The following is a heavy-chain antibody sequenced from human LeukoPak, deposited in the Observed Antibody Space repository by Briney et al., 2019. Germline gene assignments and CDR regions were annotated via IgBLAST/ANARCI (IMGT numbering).Heavy chain of an antibody. CDR1: GFTYSNYA. J-gene: IGHJ6*03. CDR3: AKGSTFYYDSSVYYFYIDV. Sequence: GGSLRLSCAASGFTYSNYAMSWVRQAPGKGLVWVSFISGSGVSTYYADSVKGQFIISRDNSRNTLYLQMDSLRSEDTAVYYCAKGSTFYYDSSVYYFYIDVWGKGTTVTVSS. V-gene: IGHV3-23*01. D-gene: IGHD3-22*01. CDR2: ISGSGVST.